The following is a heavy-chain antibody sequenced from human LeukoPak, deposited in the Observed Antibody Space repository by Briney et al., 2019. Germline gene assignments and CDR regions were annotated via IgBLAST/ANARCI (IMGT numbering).Heavy chain of an antibody. D-gene: IGHD2-2*01. CDR2: MSGSGGST. V-gene: IGHV3-23*01. Sequence: PGGSLRLSCAASGFTVSSNYMSWVRQAPGRGLEWVSGMSGSGGSTYYADSGKGRFTISRDNSKNTLYLQMNSLRAEDTAVYYCAKDVVPAAIRGVGEDYWGQGTLVTVSS. CDR3: AKDVVPAAIRGVGEDY. J-gene: IGHJ4*02. CDR1: GFTVSSNY.